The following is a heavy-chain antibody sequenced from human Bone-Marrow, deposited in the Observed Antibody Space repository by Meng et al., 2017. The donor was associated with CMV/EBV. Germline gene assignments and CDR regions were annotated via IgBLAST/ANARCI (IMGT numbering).Heavy chain of an antibody. CDR2: ISYDGRNK. CDR3: ARVALRGHSGYDYGGDYIDY. V-gene: IGHV3-30*04. J-gene: IGHJ4*02. D-gene: IGHD5-12*01. Sequence: GGSLRLSCAASGFSFSRYVIHWVRQAPGKGLEWLAVISYDGRNKYYGDSVKGRITISRDNSKNTVYLQMNSLRTEDTAVYYCARVALRGHSGYDYGGDYIDYWGQGTLVTVSS. CDR1: GFSFSRYV.